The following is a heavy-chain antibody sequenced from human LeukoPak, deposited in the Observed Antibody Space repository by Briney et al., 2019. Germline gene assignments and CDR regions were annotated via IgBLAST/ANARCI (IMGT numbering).Heavy chain of an antibody. CDR2: IYSGGST. J-gene: IGHJ4*02. CDR1: EFTFNNYW. Sequence: GGSLRLSCAASEFTFNNYWMHWVRQAPGKGLEWVSVIYSGGSTYYADSVKGRFTISRDNSKNTLYLQMNSLRVEDTAVYYCAREVVIVGGTGGGFDYWGQGTLVTVSS. V-gene: IGHV3-53*01. CDR3: AREVVIVGGTGGGFDY. D-gene: IGHD1-26*01.